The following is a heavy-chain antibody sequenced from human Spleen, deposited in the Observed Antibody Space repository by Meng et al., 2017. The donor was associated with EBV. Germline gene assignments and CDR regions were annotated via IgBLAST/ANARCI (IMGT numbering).Heavy chain of an antibody. D-gene: IGHD3-9*01. Sequence: QVQQQQGGAGLLKPPETLSPPCAGYGGSFSGKYWTWSRQPPGKWLEWIGAINHSGSTNYNPSLKSRITISIDTSKNQFSLKLSSVTAADTAVYYCARPQYFDWLLYSGAPIDFWGPGTLVTVSS. V-gene: IGHV4-34*01. CDR1: GGSFSGKY. CDR2: INHSGST. J-gene: IGHJ4*02. CDR3: ARPQYFDWLLYSGAPIDF.